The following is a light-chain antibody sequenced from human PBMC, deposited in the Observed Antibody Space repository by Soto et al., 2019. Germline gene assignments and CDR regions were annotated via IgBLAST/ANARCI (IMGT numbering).Light chain of an antibody. CDR3: QKHGSSPWM. Sequence: ELVLTQSPGTLSLSPGDSATLSCRASQSVSSSYLAWYQQKPGQAPRLLIYDASNRATGIPDRLSGSGSGTDFTLTISSLEPEDFAVYYCQKHGSSPWMCGQGTKVDIK. V-gene: IGKV3-20*01. J-gene: IGKJ1*01. CDR1: QSVSSSY. CDR2: DAS.